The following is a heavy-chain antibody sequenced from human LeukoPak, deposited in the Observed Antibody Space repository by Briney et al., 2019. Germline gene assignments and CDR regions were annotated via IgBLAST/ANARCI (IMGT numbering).Heavy chain of an antibody. J-gene: IGHJ5*02. V-gene: IGHV4-61*01. CDR3: ARYYIGYCATTYCYIGGFDP. CDR2: IYYGGGT. Sequence: SETLSLTCTVSGGSVSSGNYYWSWTRQPPGKGLEWIGYIYYGGGTNYNPSLKSRVTISLGTSKNQFSLKMRSATAADTAVYYCARYYIGYCATTYCYIGGFDPWGQGTLVTVSA. D-gene: IGHD2-2*02. CDR1: GGSVSSGNYY.